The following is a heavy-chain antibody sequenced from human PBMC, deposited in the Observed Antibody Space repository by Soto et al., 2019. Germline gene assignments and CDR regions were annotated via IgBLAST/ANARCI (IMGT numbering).Heavy chain of an antibody. Sequence: GGSLRLSCAASGFTFSSYAMSWVRQAPGKGLEWVSAISGSGGSTYYADSVKGRFTISRDNSKNTLYRQMNSLRAEDTAVYYCASLHDFWSGYMAYWGQGTLVTVSS. CDR2: ISGSGGST. D-gene: IGHD3-3*01. J-gene: IGHJ4*02. CDR3: ASLHDFWSGYMAY. CDR1: GFTFSSYA. V-gene: IGHV3-23*01.